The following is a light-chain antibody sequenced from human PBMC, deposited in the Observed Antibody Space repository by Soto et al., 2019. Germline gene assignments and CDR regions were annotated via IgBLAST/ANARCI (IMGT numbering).Light chain of an antibody. Sequence: DILMTQSPSTLSASVGDTVAITCRASQTISSWVAWYQQKPGRAPKLLIYKASSLESGVPPRFSGSGSGTEFTLTISGLQPDDFASYYCQQYNSYSITFGQGTRLEIK. J-gene: IGKJ5*01. CDR1: QTISSW. CDR2: KAS. CDR3: QQYNSYSIT. V-gene: IGKV1-5*03.